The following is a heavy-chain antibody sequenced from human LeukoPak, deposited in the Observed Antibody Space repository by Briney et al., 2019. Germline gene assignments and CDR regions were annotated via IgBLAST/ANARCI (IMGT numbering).Heavy chain of an antibody. J-gene: IGHJ3*02. D-gene: IGHD1-26*01. Sequence: ASVKVSCKASGYTFTSYGISWVRQAPGQGLECMGWISAYNGNTNYAQKLQGRVTMTTDTSTSTAYMELRSLRSDDTAVYYCARCKRWGSYKANDAFDIWGQGTMVTVSS. CDR2: ISAYNGNT. V-gene: IGHV1-18*01. CDR3: ARCKRWGSYKANDAFDI. CDR1: GYTFTSYG.